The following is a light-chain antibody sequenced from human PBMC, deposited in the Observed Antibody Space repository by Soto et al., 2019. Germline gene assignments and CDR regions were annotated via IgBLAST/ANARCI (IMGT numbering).Light chain of an antibody. Sequence: EIVMTQSPDTLSVSPGEKATLSCRASQSGSTNVAWYQQKPGQAPRLLIYGASTRATGIPARFSGSGSGTEFTLTISSLQSEDFAVYHCQQYNNWPYTFGQGTKLEI. CDR1: QSGSTN. V-gene: IGKV3-15*01. CDR3: QQYNNWPYT. CDR2: GAS. J-gene: IGKJ2*01.